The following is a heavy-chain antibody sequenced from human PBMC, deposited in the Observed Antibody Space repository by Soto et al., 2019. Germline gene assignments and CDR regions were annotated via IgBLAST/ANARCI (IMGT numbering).Heavy chain of an antibody. D-gene: IGHD3-22*01. CDR2: IYYSGST. J-gene: IGHJ4*02. Sequence: SETLSLTCSVSGGSISSYYWSWIRQPPGKGLEWIGYIYYSGSTNYNPSLKSRVTISVDRSKNQFSLKLSSVTAADTAVYYCARLWGYYNDYWGQGTLVTVSS. V-gene: IGHV4-59*08. CDR3: ARLWGYYNDY. CDR1: GGSISSYY.